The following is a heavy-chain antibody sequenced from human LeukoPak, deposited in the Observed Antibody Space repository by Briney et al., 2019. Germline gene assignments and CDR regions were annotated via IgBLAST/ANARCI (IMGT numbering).Heavy chain of an antibody. Sequence: PGRSLRLSCAASGFTFSSYGMYWVLQAPGKGLEWVAVIWYDGSNKYYADSVKGRFTISRDNSKNTLYLQMNSLRAEDTAVYYCAKGPSGSGSYYQPHFDYWGQGTLVTVSS. V-gene: IGHV3-33*06. CDR1: GFTFSSYG. J-gene: IGHJ4*02. CDR3: AKGPSGSGSYYQPHFDY. D-gene: IGHD3-10*01. CDR2: IWYDGSNK.